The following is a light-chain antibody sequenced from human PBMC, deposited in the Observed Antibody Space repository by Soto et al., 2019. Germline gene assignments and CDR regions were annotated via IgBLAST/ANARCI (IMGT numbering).Light chain of an antibody. CDR1: SSDVGAYNF. Sequence: QSVLTQPASVSGSPGQSISISCTGTSSDVGAYNFVSWYQQHPGKAPKLMIYEVSNRPSGVSNRFSGSKSGNTASLTISGLQAEDEADYDCSSYTSSSTLVFGSGTKVTVL. J-gene: IGLJ1*01. CDR3: SSYTSSSTLV. CDR2: EVS. V-gene: IGLV2-14*01.